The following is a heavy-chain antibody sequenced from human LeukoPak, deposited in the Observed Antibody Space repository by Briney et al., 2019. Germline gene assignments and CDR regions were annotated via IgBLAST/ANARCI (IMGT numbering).Heavy chain of an antibody. CDR1: GYTFTGYY. Sequence: GASVKVSCKASGYTFTGYYILWIRQAPGQGLEWMGGVNPNSGGTYYAQKFQGRVTMTWDTSISTAYMQLSSLRSDDTAVYYCARGRRILVGDPNAGDFFDYWGQGTLVTVSS. CDR2: VNPNSGGT. J-gene: IGHJ4*02. D-gene: IGHD1-26*01. V-gene: IGHV1-2*02. CDR3: ARGRRILVGDPNAGDFFDY.